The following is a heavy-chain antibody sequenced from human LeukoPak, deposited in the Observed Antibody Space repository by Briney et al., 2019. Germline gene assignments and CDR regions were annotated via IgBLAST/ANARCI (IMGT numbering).Heavy chain of an antibody. D-gene: IGHD2-2*01. CDR1: GGTFSSYA. Sequence: SVKVSCKASGGTFSSYAISWVRQAPGQGLEWMGGIIPIFGTANYAQKFQGRVTITADESTSTAYMELSSLRSEDTAVYYCASPRADCSSTSCSDLRFDPWGQGTLVTASS. J-gene: IGHJ5*02. CDR3: ASPRADCSSTSCSDLRFDP. V-gene: IGHV1-69*13. CDR2: IIPIFGTA.